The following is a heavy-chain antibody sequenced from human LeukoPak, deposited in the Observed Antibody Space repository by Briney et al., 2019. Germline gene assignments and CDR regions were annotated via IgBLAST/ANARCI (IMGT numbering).Heavy chain of an antibody. CDR1: GGSFSGYY. CDR2: INHSGST. Sequence: SETLSLTCAVYGGSFSGYYWSWIRQPPGKGLEWIGEINHSGSTNYNPSLKSRVTISVDTSKNQFSLKLSSVTAADTAVYYCARVVLGYCSGGSCNWFDPWGQGTLVTVSS. V-gene: IGHV4-34*01. CDR3: ARVVLGYCSGGSCNWFDP. J-gene: IGHJ5*02. D-gene: IGHD2-15*01.